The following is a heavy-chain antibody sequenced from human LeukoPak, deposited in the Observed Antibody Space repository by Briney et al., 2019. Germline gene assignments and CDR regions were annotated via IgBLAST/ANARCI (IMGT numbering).Heavy chain of an antibody. J-gene: IGHJ1*01. CDR2: ISGSGVGT. CDR1: GFTVSSNY. CDR3: ARGGGAAAPYFQH. D-gene: IGHD6-13*01. Sequence: GGSLRLSCAASGFTVSSNYMSWVRQAPGKGLEWVSGISGSGVGTYYADSVKGRFTISRDNSKNTLYLQMNSLRAEDTAVYYCARGGGAAAPYFQHWGQGTLVTVSS. V-gene: IGHV3-23*01.